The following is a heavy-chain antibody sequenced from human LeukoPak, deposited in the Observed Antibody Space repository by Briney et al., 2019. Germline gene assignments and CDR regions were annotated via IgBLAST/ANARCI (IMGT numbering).Heavy chain of an antibody. Sequence: GGSLRLSCAASGVTFSSDAMSWGRDAPRKGLERVSAISGNGGGTDYADSVKGRFTISRDNSKTTLYLQMNSLRAEDTAVHYCAKDLSRNGDYWGQGTLVTVSS. D-gene: IGHD2-8*01. CDR2: ISGNGGGT. V-gene: IGHV3-23*01. CDR1: GVTFSSDA. CDR3: AKDLSRNGDY. J-gene: IGHJ4*02.